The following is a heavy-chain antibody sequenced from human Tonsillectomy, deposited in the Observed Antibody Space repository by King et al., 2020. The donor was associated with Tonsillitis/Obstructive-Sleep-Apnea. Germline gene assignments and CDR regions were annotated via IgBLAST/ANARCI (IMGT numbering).Heavy chain of an antibody. V-gene: IGHV1-69*10. CDR2: IIPILRIT. J-gene: IGHJ6*02. CDR3: AREAYGDYSWYGLDV. D-gene: IGHD4-17*01. CDR1: GGTFSSYA. Sequence: VQLVESGSEVKKPGSSVKVSCKASGGTFSSYAISWVRQAPGQGLEWMGGIIPILRITNYAQKFQGRVTITADKSTRTAYMELSSLTSEDTAAYYCAREAYGDYSWYGLDVWGQGTTVTVS.